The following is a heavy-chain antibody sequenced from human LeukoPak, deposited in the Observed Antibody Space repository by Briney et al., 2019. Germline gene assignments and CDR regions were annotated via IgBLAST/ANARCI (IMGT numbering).Heavy chain of an antibody. CDR3: ASLYTSGWYQSAY. J-gene: IGHJ4*02. Sequence: SETLSLTCTVSGGSISSSSYYWGWIRQPPGKGLEWIGSIYYTGTTYYNPSLKSRVTISVDTSKNQFSLKLSSVTAADTAVYYCASLYTSGWYQSAYWGQGTLVTVSS. D-gene: IGHD6-19*01. V-gene: IGHV4-39*01. CDR2: IYYTGTT. CDR1: GGSISSSSYY.